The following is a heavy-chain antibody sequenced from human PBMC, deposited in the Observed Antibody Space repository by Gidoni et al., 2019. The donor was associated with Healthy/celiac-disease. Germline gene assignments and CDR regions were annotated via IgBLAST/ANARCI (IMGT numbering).Heavy chain of an antibody. V-gene: IGHV1-69*01. CDR2: ILPIFGTA. CDR1: GGTFSSYA. D-gene: IGHD4-17*01. Sequence: QVQLVQSGAEVKKPGSSVKVYCKASGGTFSSYAISWVRQAPGQGLEWMGGILPIFGTANYAQKFQGRVTITADESTSTAYMELSSLRSEDTAVYYCARDQGDYGDYTSNWFDPWGQGTLVTVSS. CDR3: ARDQGDYGDYTSNWFDP. J-gene: IGHJ5*02.